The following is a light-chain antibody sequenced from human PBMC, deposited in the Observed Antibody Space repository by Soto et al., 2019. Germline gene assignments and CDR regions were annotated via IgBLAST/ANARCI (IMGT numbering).Light chain of an antibody. CDR1: SSDVGGYNY. J-gene: IGLJ1*01. CDR3: SSFTGASTI. V-gene: IGLV2-11*01. Sequence: QSALTQPRSVSGSPGQSVTISCTGTSSDVGGYNYVSWYQQHPGKAPQLVIYDVSKRPSGVPDRFSGSKSGNTASLTVSGLQAEDEADYYCSSFTGASTIFGTGTKLTVL. CDR2: DVS.